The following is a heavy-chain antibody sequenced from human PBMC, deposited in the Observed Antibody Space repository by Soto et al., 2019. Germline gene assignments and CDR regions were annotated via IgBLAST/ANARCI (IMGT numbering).Heavy chain of an antibody. Sequence: VPLVQSGTEVKKPGSSVKVSCKASGGTFRNYPINWVRQAPGQGLEWMGSIFPLTDIPDYAQNFQARLTITAAKSTGTAYMELSSITSEDTAMYFCARRPLGVINYFESWGQGTLVTVSS. V-gene: IGHV1-69*02. D-gene: IGHD2-8*01. CDR2: IFPLTDIP. CDR1: GGTFRNYP. CDR3: ARRPLGVINYFES. J-gene: IGHJ4*02.